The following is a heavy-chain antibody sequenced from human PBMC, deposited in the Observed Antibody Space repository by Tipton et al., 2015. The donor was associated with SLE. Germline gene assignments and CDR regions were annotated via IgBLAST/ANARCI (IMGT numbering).Heavy chain of an antibody. CDR1: GFTFSSYA. CDR2: ISGSGGST. J-gene: IGHJ4*02. CDR3: AQSSMDFWSGYYPFDY. D-gene: IGHD3-3*01. V-gene: IGHV3-23*01. Sequence: SLRLSCAASGFTFSSYAMSWVRQAPGKGLEWVSAISGSGGSTYYADSVKGRFTISRDNSKNTLYLQMNSLRAEDTAVYYCAQSSMDFWSGYYPFDYWGQGTLVTVSS.